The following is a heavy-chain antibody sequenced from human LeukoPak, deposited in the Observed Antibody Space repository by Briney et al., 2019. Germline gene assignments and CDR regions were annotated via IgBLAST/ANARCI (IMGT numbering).Heavy chain of an antibody. CDR1: GFTFDDYA. V-gene: IGHV3-23*01. CDR2: ISGSGGST. D-gene: IGHD5-18*01. CDR3: ARGGYSYGFYYYYYYYMDV. Sequence: GGSLRLSCAASGFTFDDYAMSWVRQAPGKGLEWVSAISGSGGSTYYADSVKGRFTISRDNSKNTLYLQMNSLRSDDTAVYYCARGGYSYGFYYYYYYYMDVWGKGTTVTISS. J-gene: IGHJ6*03.